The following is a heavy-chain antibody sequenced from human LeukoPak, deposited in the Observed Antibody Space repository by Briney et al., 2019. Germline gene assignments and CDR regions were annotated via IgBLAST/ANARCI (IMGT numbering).Heavy chain of an antibody. CDR1: GGTFSSYA. Sequence: SVKVSCKASGGTFSSYAISWVRQAPGQGLEWMGGIIPIFGTANYAQKFQGRVTITADKSTSTAYMELSSLRSEDTAVYYCAREGTAMVTEYDAFDIWGQGTMVTVSS. D-gene: IGHD5-18*01. J-gene: IGHJ3*02. CDR2: IIPIFGTA. CDR3: AREGTAMVTEYDAFDI. V-gene: IGHV1-69*06.